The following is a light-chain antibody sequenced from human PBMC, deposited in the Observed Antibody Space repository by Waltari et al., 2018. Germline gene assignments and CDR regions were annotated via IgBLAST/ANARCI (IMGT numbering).Light chain of an antibody. V-gene: IGLV6-57*03. CDR2: DDD. J-gene: IGLJ3*02. Sequence: NFMLTQPHSVSESPGQTVTLPCPRSSGTLVSNYVQWFHQHPGSAPTIVLYDDDRRPSGVPDRFSGSIDSSSNSASLTISGLQTEDEADYYCQSYDNNNRGVFGGGTKLTVL. CDR1: SGTLVSNY. CDR3: QSYDNNNRGV.